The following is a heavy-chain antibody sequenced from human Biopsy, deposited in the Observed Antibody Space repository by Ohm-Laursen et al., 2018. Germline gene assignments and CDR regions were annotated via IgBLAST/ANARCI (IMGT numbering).Heavy chain of an antibody. D-gene: IGHD3-22*01. CDR3: ARDRGYYSDRTVPGYFDL. J-gene: IGHJ2*01. CDR2: VYYTGST. CDR1: GDSISSYY. V-gene: IGHV4-59*01. Sequence: TLSLTCAVSGDSISSYYWSWIRQPPGKGLQWIGYVYYTGSTDYNPSLQSRVTISVDTSKNHFSLRLRSVTPADTAIYYCARDRGYYSDRTVPGYFDLWGRGTLVTVSS.